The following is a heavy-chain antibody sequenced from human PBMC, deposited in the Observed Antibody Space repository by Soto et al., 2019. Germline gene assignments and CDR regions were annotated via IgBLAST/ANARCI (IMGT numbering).Heavy chain of an antibody. D-gene: IGHD6-25*01. CDR3: ARGETQQQRLS. J-gene: IGHJ4*02. CDR1: GGSFSGYY. CDR2: IYHSGSS. V-gene: IGHV4-34*01. Sequence: SETLSLTCAVHGGSFSGYYWDWIRQPPGKGLQWIGEIYHSGSSKYNPSLKSRVIISVDKSKNQFSLKVSSVTAADTAVYYCARGETQQQRLSRGQGILVTVS.